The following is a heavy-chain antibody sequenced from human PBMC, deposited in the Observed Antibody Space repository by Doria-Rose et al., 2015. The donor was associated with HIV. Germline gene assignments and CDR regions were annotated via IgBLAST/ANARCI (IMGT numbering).Heavy chain of an antibody. CDR2: IFSDDER. CDR3: ARIKSSRWYHKYYFDF. Sequence: VSGVSLSSPGMGVSWIRQPPGKALEWLANIFSDDERSYKTSLKSRLTISRGTSKSQVVLTMTDMDPVDTATYYCARIKSSRWYHKYYFDFWGQGTLVIVSA. D-gene: IGHD6-13*01. J-gene: IGHJ4*02. CDR1: GVSLSSPGMG. V-gene: IGHV2-26*01.